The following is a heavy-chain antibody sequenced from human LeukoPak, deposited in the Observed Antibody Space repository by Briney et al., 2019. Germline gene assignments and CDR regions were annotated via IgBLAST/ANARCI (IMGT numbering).Heavy chain of an antibody. CDR3: ARLTVLRYSLPRKDV. J-gene: IGHJ6*04. D-gene: IGHD3-9*01. Sequence: GGSLRLSCAASGFTFSSYEMNWVRQAPGKGLEWVSYISSSGSTIYYADSVKGRFTISRDNSKNMLFLQINSLRAEDTAVYYCARLTVLRYSLPRKDVWGKGTTVTISS. CDR2: ISSSGSTI. V-gene: IGHV3-48*03. CDR1: GFTFSSYE.